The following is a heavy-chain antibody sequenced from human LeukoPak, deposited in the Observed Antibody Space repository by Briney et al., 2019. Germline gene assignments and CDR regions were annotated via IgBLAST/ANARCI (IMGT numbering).Heavy chain of an antibody. CDR3: ARGTIFGH. CDR2: INHSGST. V-gene: IGHV4-34*01. CDR1: GGSFSGYY. Sequence: PSETLSLTCAVYGGSFSGYYWSWIRQPPGKGLEWIGEINHSGSTNYNPSLKSRVTISVDTSKNQFSLKLSSVTAADTAVYYCARGTIFGHWGQGTLVTVSS. D-gene: IGHD3-3*01. J-gene: IGHJ4*02.